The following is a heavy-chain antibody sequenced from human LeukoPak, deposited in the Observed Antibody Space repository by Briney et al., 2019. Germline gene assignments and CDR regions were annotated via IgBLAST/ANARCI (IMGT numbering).Heavy chain of an antibody. J-gene: IGHJ4*02. CDR1: GGSISSGDYY. V-gene: IGHV4-30-4*08. CDR3: ARSIFGVVSKSFDY. Sequence: SETLSLTCTVSGGSISSGDYYWRWIRQPPGKGLEWIGYIYYSGSTYYNPSLKSRVTISVDTSKNQFSLKLSSVTAADTAVYYCARSIFGVVSKSFDYWGQGTLVTVSS. D-gene: IGHD3-3*02. CDR2: IYYSGST.